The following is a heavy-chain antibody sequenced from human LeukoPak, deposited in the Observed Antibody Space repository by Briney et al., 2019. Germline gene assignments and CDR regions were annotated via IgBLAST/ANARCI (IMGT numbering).Heavy chain of an antibody. J-gene: IGHJ6*02. V-gene: IGHV3-48*03. Sequence: GGSLRLSCAASGFSFSSYEMNWVRQAPGKGLEWVSYISSSGSTIYYADSVKGRFTISRDNAKDSLYLQMNSLRAEDTAVYYCARDHDFWSGGYGMDVWGQGTTVTVSS. CDR2: ISSSGSTI. CDR3: ARDHDFWSGGYGMDV. CDR1: GFSFSSYE. D-gene: IGHD3-3*01.